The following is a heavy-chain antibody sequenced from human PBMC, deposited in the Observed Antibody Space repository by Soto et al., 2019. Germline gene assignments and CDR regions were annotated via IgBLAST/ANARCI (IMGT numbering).Heavy chain of an antibody. Sequence: PGGSLRLSCAASGFTFDDYAMHWVRQAPGKGLEWVSGISWNSGSIGYADSVKGRFTISRDNAKNSLYLQMNSLRAEDTALYYCAKGYSSSYYYYGMDVWGQGTTVTVSS. CDR2: ISWNSGSI. CDR1: GFTFDDYA. D-gene: IGHD6-6*01. V-gene: IGHV3-9*01. J-gene: IGHJ6*02. CDR3: AKGYSSSYYYYGMDV.